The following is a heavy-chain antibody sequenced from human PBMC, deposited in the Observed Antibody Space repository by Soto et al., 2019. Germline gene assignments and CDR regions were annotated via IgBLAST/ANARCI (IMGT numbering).Heavy chain of an antibody. CDR1: GGTFSSYA. Sequence: QVQLVQSGAEVKKPGSSVKVSCKASGGTFSSYAISWVRQAPGQGLEWMGGIIPIFGTANYAQKFQGRVTITAAESTSTAYMELSSLRSEDTAVYYCARGGSGYYRGYYYYGMDVWGQGTTVTVSS. D-gene: IGHD3-3*01. V-gene: IGHV1-69*12. J-gene: IGHJ6*02. CDR2: IIPIFGTA. CDR3: ARGGSGYYRGYYYYGMDV.